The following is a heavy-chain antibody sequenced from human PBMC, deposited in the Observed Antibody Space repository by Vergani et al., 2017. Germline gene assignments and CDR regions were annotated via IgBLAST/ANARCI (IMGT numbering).Heavy chain of an antibody. V-gene: IGHV3-30*18. CDR2: ISNDGRKK. CDR3: AKAGSVTSGSLQYNFYMDV. D-gene: IGHD3-10*01. CDR1: GFSFSSHA. J-gene: IGHJ6*03. Sequence: QVQLAESGGGRVQPGRSLRLSCAASGFSFSSHAIHWVRQALGKGLEWVAFISNDGRKKYYADSVKGRFTISRDNSKNTLALQMNSLRTQDKDVYYCAKAGSVTSGSLQYNFYMDVWGKGTTVTVS.